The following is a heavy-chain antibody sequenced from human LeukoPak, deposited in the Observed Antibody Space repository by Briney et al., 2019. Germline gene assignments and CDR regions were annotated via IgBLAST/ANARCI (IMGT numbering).Heavy chain of an antibody. CDR3: AKVDYRGLMYGIDF. Sequence: GGSLRLSCAASGFTFNNYVMSWVRQAPGKGLEGVSVINQSGGSTYYADSVKVGFTISRDNSKNTLFLQMHSLRAEDTATYYCAKVDYRGLMYGIDFWGQGALVTVSS. D-gene: IGHD3-16*02. V-gene: IGHV3-23*01. CDR2: INQSGGST. CDR1: GFTFNNYV. J-gene: IGHJ4*02.